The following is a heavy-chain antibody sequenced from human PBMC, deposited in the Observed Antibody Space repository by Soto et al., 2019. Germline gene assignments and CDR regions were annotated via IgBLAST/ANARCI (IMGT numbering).Heavy chain of an antibody. CDR1: GGTFSTNG. CDR2: IIPIFGTT. CDR3: ARASDTTWYNWFDP. J-gene: IGHJ5*02. D-gene: IGHD2-8*02. Sequence: QVQLVQSGAEVKKPGSSVKVSCRTSGGTFSTNGISWVRQAPGQGLEWMGGIIPIFGTTNYAHKFRGRVTITADESTRTVYMELSSLRSEDTAVYYCARASDTTWYNWFDPWGQGTLVTVSS. V-gene: IGHV1-69*01.